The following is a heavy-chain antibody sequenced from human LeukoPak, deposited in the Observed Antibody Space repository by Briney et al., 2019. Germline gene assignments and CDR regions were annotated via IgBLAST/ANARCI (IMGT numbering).Heavy chain of an antibody. CDR1: GFTFSSYS. Sequence: GGSLRLSCAASGFTFSSYSMNWVRQAPGKGLEWVSSISSSSSYIYYADSVKGRFTISRDNAKNSLYLQMNSLRAEDTAVYYCARDFHVLLWFGELFPPRPNWFDPWGQGTLVTVSS. D-gene: IGHD3-10*01. V-gene: IGHV3-21*01. J-gene: IGHJ5*02. CDR3: ARDFHVLLWFGELFPPRPNWFDP. CDR2: ISSSSSYI.